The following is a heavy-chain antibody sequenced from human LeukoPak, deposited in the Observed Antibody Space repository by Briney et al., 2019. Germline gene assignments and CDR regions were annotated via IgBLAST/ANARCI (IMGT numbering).Heavy chain of an antibody. CDR2: INAGNGNT. Sequence: ASVKVSCKASGYTFTSYAMHWVRQAPGQRLEWMGWINAGNGNTKYSQKFQGRVTITRDTSASTAYMELSSLRSEDTAVYYCARVRYGDFHFDYWGQGTLVTVSS. V-gene: IGHV1-3*01. CDR3: ARVRYGDFHFDY. D-gene: IGHD4-17*01. J-gene: IGHJ4*02. CDR1: GYTFTSYA.